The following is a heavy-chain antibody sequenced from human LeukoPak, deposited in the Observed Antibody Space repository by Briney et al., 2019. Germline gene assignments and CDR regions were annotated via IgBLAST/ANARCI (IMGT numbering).Heavy chain of an antibody. CDR2: ISFDGGNK. D-gene: IGHD6-19*01. J-gene: IGHJ4*02. Sequence: GRSLRLSCAASGFTFSTYAMHWVRQAPGKGLEWVAVISFDGGNKYYADSVKGRFTISRDNSKNTLYLQMNNLSAEDTALYYCAKDPLEVAARIYFDYWGQGTQVTVSS. CDR3: AKDPLEVAARIYFDY. V-gene: IGHV3-30-3*01. CDR1: GFTFSTYA.